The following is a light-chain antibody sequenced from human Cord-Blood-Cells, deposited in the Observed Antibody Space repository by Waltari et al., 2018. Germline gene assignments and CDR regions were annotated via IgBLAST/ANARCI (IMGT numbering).Light chain of an antibody. CDR1: SGSIARHY. CDR2: EDN. CDR3: QSYDSSNHWV. J-gene: IGLJ3*02. Sequence: NFMLTQPHPVSESPGKTVTISCTRRSGSIARHYVQWYHKRPGSSPTTVIYEDNQRPSGVPDRFSGSIDSSSNSASLTISGLKTEDEADYYCQSYDSSNHWVFGGGTKLTVL. V-gene: IGLV6-57*01.